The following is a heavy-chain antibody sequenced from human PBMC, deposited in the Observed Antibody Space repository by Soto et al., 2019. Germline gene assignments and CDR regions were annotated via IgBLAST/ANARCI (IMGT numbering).Heavy chain of an antibody. D-gene: IGHD3-10*01. Sequence: SETLSLTCTVSGGSVSSYYWSWIRQPPGKGLEWIGYIHYSGNTNYNPSLKSRVTISGDLPKNQFTLKLTSVTAADTAVYYCASRYGSGKYYFDFWGQGTPVTVSS. CDR1: GGSVSSYY. CDR2: IHYSGNT. J-gene: IGHJ4*02. CDR3: ASRYGSGKYYFDF. V-gene: IGHV4-59*02.